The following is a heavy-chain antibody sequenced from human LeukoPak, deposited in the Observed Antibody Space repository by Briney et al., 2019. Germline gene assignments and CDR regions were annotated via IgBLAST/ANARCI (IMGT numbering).Heavy chain of an antibody. J-gene: IGHJ5*02. CDR3: AREWLTYNWFDP. CDR1: GGTFSSYA. D-gene: IGHD6-19*01. V-gene: IGHV1-69*05. Sequence: SVKVSCKASGGTFSSYAISWVRQAPGQGLEWMGGIIPIFGTANYAQKSQGRVTITTDESTSTAYMELSSLRSEDTAVYYCAREWLTYNWFDPWGQGTLVTVSS. CDR2: IIPIFGTA.